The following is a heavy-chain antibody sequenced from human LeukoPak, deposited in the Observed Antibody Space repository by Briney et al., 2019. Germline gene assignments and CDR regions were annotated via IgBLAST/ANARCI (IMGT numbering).Heavy chain of an antibody. CDR1: GGSISSYY. D-gene: IGHD5-24*01. CDR3: ARAPLPKDRDGYNTYFDY. J-gene: IGHJ4*02. Sequence: SETLSLTCTVSGGSISSYYWSWIRQPPGKGLEWIGYIYYSGSTNYNPSLKSRVTISVDTSKNQFSLKLSSVTAADTAVYYCARAPLPKDRDGYNTYFDYWGQGTLVTVSS. V-gene: IGHV4-59*12. CDR2: IYYSGST.